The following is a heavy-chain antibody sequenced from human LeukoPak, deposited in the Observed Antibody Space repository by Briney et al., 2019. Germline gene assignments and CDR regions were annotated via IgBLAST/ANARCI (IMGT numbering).Heavy chain of an antibody. CDR2: IIPIFGTA. Sequence: GASVKVSCKASGGIFSSYAISWVRQARGQGLECMGGIIPIFGTANYAQKFQGRVTITTDESTSTAYMELSSLRSEDTAVYYCARAPRIAAAGSPFDYWGQGTLVTVSS. V-gene: IGHV1-69*05. CDR3: ARAPRIAAAGSPFDY. CDR1: GGIFSSYA. J-gene: IGHJ4*02. D-gene: IGHD6-13*01.